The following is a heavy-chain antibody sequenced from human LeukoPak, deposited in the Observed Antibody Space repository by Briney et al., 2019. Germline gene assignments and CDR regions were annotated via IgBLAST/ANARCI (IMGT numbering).Heavy chain of an antibody. V-gene: IGHV4-59*08. D-gene: IGHD3-22*01. CDR2: ILYSGNA. Sequence: SETLSLTCTVSGGSISSFFWSGIRQPPGKGLGWMGYILYSGNANYNPSLKSRVTISVDTSKNQFSLKLGSLPAADTAVYYCPRHGSDYSFDYWGQGTLVTVSS. J-gene: IGHJ4*02. CDR1: GGSISSFF. CDR3: PRHGSDYSFDY.